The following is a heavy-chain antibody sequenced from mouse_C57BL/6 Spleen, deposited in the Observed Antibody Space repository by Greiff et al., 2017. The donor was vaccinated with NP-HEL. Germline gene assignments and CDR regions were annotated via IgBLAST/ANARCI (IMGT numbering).Heavy chain of an antibody. V-gene: IGHV3-6*01. Sequence: EVQLQQSGPGLVKPSQSLSLTCSVTGYSITSGYYWNWIRQFPGNKLEWMGYISYDGSNNYNPSLKNRISITRDTSKNQFFLKLNSVTTEDTATYYCARGGLGYPYYFDYWGQGTTLTVSS. J-gene: IGHJ2*01. CDR2: ISYDGSN. CDR3: ARGGLGYPYYFDY. D-gene: IGHD3-1*01. CDR1: GYSITSGYY.